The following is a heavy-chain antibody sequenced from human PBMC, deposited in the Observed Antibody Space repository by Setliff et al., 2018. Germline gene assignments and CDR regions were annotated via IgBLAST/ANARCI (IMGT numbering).Heavy chain of an antibody. Sequence: ASVKVSCKASGGTFSSYAISWVRQAPGQGLEWMGWINPKTGGTNLAQKFQGWVSMTRDTSITTAYMELSRLTSDDMAVYFCARSDHLVVDGFDVWGQGTMVTV. CDR3: ARSDHLVVDGFDV. J-gene: IGHJ3*01. CDR2: INPKTGGT. V-gene: IGHV1-2*04. CDR1: GGTFSSYA. D-gene: IGHD3-16*01.